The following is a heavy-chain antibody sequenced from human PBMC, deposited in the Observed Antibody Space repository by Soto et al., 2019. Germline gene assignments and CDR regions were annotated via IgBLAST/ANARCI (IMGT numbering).Heavy chain of an antibody. J-gene: IGHJ5*02. D-gene: IGHD2-2*01. V-gene: IGHV4-34*01. CDR3: ARERLGYWRSTSWYSAPNWVGP. CDR1: GGSFSGYY. Sequence: SETLSLTCAVYGGSFSGYYWSWIRQPPGKGLEWIGEINHSGSTNYNPSPKSRVTISVDTSKNQVSLKLSSVTGAGTAVYYCARERLGYWRSTSWYSAPNWVGPWGQGTLVTVSS. CDR2: INHSGST.